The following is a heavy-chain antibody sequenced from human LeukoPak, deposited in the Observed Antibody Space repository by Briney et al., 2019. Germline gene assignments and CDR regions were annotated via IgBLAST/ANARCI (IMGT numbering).Heavy chain of an antibody. J-gene: IGHJ4*02. V-gene: IGHV3-74*01. D-gene: IGHD3-22*01. CDR3: AREYYDSSGYYQYTYFDY. CDR1: GFTLSSYW. Sequence: GGSLRLSCAASGFTLSSYWMHWVRQVPGKGLVWVSRIKSDGSDTRYADSVKGRFTISRDNSKNTLYLQMNSLRAEDTAVYYCAREYYDSSGYYQYTYFDYWGQGTLVTVSS. CDR2: IKSDGSDT.